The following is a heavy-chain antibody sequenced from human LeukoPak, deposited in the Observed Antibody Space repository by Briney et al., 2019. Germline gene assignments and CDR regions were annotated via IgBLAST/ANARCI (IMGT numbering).Heavy chain of an antibody. J-gene: IGHJ6*02. CDR3: AREYTTGAYFYYAMDV. V-gene: IGHV6-1*01. D-gene: IGHD2-2*02. CDR1: GDSVSGDSAA. CDR2: TYYRSKWYN. Sequence: SQTLSLTCAISGDSVSGDSAAWNWIRQSPSGGLEWLGRTYYRSKWYNDYAVSMKSRININPDTSKNQLPLQLKSVTAEDTAVYYCAREYTTGAYFYYAMDVWGQGTTVTVSS.